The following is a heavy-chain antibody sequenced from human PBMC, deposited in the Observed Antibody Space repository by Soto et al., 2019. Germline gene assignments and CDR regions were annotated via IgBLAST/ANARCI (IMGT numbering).Heavy chain of an antibody. CDR2: IYWDDDK. CDR3: AHYRIAAAGTFFFDY. Sequence: QITLKESGPTLVKPTQTLTLTCTFSGFSLSTSGVGVGWIRQPPGKALEWLALIYWDDDKRYSPSLKSRLTITKDTSKKQVVLTMTNMDPVDTATYYCAHYRIAAAGTFFFDYWGQGTLVTVSS. CDR1: GFSLSTSGVG. V-gene: IGHV2-5*02. J-gene: IGHJ4*02. D-gene: IGHD6-13*01.